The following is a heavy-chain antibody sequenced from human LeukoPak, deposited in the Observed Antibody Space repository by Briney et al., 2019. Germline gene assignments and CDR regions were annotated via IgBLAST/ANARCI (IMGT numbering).Heavy chain of an antibody. CDR2: MNPNSGNT. J-gene: IGHJ4*02. D-gene: IGHD2-15*01. Sequence: ASVKASCKASGYTFTGYDINWVRQATGQGLEWMGWMNPNSGNTGYAQKFQGRVTMTRNTSISTAYMELSSLRSEDTAVYYCARPVCGGSCYSLGYWGQGTLVTVSS. V-gene: IGHV1-8*01. CDR3: ARPVCGGSCYSLGY. CDR1: GYTFTGYD.